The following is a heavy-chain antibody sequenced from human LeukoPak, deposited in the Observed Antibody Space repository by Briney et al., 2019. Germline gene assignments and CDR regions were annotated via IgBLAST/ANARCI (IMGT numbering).Heavy chain of an antibody. Sequence: ASVKVSCKASGYTFTSYDIDWVRQATGQGLEWMGWMNPNSGNTGYAQKFQGRVTMTRNTSISTAYMELSSLRSEDTAVYYCARSYCSSTSCHDPPLDYWGQGTLVTVSS. CDR3: ARSYCSSTSCHDPPLDY. V-gene: IGHV1-8*01. CDR2: MNPNSGNT. J-gene: IGHJ4*02. CDR1: GYTFTSYD. D-gene: IGHD2-2*01.